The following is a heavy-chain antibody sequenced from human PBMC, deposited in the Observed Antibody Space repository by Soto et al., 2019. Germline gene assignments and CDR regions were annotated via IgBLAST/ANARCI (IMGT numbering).Heavy chain of an antibody. D-gene: IGHD1-26*01. Sequence: QVQLVQSEAEVKKPGASVKFSCKASGYTFTSYAMHWVRQAPGQRLEWMGWINAGNGNTKYSQKFQGRVTITRDTSASTAYMELSILRSEDTAVYYCARGGSLYWYFDLWGRGTLVTVSS. CDR3: ARGGSLYWYFDL. V-gene: IGHV1-3*01. J-gene: IGHJ2*01. CDR2: INAGNGNT. CDR1: GYTFTSYA.